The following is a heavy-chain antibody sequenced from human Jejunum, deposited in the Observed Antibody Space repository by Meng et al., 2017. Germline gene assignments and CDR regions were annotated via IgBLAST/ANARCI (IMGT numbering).Heavy chain of an antibody. D-gene: IGHD3-10*01. Sequence: GESLKISCAASGFTLSSYAMSWVRQAPGKGLEWVSAIWSNSAKSYYADSVKGRFTISRDNSKNTLYLQMNSLKTEDTAVYYCQLIWFGEFSRRADYWGQGTLVTVSS. CDR1: GFTLSSYA. CDR3: QLIWFGEFSRRADY. J-gene: IGHJ4*02. CDR2: IWSNSAKS. V-gene: IGHV3-23*01.